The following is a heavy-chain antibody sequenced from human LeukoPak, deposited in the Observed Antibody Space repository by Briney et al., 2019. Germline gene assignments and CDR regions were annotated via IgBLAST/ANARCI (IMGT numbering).Heavy chain of an antibody. V-gene: IGHV6-1*01. Sequence: SQTLSLTCAISGDSVSNNSAAWNWIRQSPSRGLEWLGRTYYRSKWYNDYAVSVKSRITTNPDTSKNQFSLQLNSVTPEDTAVYYCARDPIITGTTSDYRLDVWGQGTTVTVSS. CDR2: TYYRSKWYN. J-gene: IGHJ6*02. D-gene: IGHD1-7*01. CDR3: ARDPIITGTTSDYRLDV. CDR1: GDSVSNNSAA.